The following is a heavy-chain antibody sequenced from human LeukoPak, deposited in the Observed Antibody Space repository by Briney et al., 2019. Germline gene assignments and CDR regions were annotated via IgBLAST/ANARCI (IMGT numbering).Heavy chain of an antibody. D-gene: IGHD1-26*01. J-gene: IGHJ4*02. CDR2: IYHSGST. V-gene: IGHV4-30-2*01. CDR1: GGSISSGGYS. Sequence: SETLSLTCAVSGGSISSGGYSWSWIRQPPGKGLEWIGYIYHSGSTYYNPSLKSRVTISVDRSKNQFSLKLSSVTAADTAVYYCARAPYSVSYFDYWGQGTLVTVSS. CDR3: ARAPYSVSYFDY.